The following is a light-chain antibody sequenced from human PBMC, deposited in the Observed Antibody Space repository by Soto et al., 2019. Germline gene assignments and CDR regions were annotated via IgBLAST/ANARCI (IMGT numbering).Light chain of an antibody. Sequence: EIVLTQSPGTLSLSPGERATLSCRASQSVSSRYLAWYQQKPGQSPRLLMYGASSRATGIPDRFSGSGSGPDFNINISRLEPEDFAAYDCQQYGSSPPYTFGQGTKLEIK. CDR1: QSVSSRY. CDR2: GAS. V-gene: IGKV3-20*01. CDR3: QQYGSSPPYT. J-gene: IGKJ2*01.